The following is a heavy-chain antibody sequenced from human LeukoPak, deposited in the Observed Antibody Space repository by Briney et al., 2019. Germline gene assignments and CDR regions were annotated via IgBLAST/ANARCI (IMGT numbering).Heavy chain of an antibody. CDR1: GGTFSSYA. V-gene: IGHV1-69*13. CDR2: IIPIFGTA. J-gene: IGHJ4*02. Sequence: SVKVSCKASGGTFSSYAISWVRQAPGQGLEWMGGIIPIFGTANYAQKFQGRVTITADESTSTAYMELSSLRSEDTAVYYCARGPMVRGVILFDYWGQGTLVTVSS. CDR3: ARGPMVRGVILFDY. D-gene: IGHD3-10*01.